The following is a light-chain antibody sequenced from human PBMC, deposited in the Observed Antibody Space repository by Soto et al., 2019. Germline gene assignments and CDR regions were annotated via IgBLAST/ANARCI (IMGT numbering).Light chain of an antibody. J-gene: IGKJ5*01. CDR1: QSVSTN. CDR2: RAF. Sequence: EIVMTQSPATLSVSPGESATLSCRASQSVSTNLAWYQQKPGQAPRLLIYRAFTRASGTPARFSGSGSGTQFTLTISSLQSEDFAVYYCQQYNNWPPITFGQGTRLEIK. CDR3: QQYNNWPPIT. V-gene: IGKV3-15*01.